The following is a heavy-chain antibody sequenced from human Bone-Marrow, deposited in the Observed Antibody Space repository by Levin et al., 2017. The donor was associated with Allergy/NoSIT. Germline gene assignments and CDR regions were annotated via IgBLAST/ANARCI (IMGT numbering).Heavy chain of an antibody. CDR3: ARGSMASSYYNLDV. Sequence: AASVKVSCKASGGNILGSSITWVRQAPGQGLEWMAGIIPVFGTPDYAQKFQDRVTITADTTTNAAYMELISLRSDDTAVYYCARGSMASSYYNLDVWGQGTTVTVSS. CDR2: IIPVFGTP. V-gene: IGHV1-69*06. J-gene: IGHJ6*02. D-gene: IGHD3-3*01. CDR1: GGNILGSS.